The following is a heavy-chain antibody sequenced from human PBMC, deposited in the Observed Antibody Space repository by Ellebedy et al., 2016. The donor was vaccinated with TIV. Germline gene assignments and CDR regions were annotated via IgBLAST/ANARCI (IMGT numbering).Heavy chain of an antibody. CDR3: AGKIAGYYYGLDV. Sequence: MPSETLSLTCTVSGGSITSYYWDWIRQSPGKGLEWIGYTHYSGSTYYNPSLKSRVTISIDTSRNQFSLRLTSVTAADTAVYFCAGKIAGYYYGLDVWGQGTTVTVSS. CDR2: THYSGST. J-gene: IGHJ6*02. CDR1: GGSITSYY. V-gene: IGHV4-59*08.